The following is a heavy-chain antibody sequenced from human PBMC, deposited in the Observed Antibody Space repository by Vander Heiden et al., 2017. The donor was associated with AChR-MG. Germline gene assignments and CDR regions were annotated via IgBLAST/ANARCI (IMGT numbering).Heavy chain of an antibody. V-gene: IGHV3-30*18. J-gene: IGHJ4*02. D-gene: IGHD6-19*01. Sequence: GRSLILSCAASGFSFSSHGMHWVRQAPGKGLEWVAFVSDDGSKKSYADSVKGRFFISRDNSKNSLYLLVNSLRSEDTAVYYCAKILTDTRGWENVDFWGQGTLVTVSS. CDR1: GFSFSSHG. CDR3: AKILTDTRGWENVDF. CDR2: VSDDGSKK.